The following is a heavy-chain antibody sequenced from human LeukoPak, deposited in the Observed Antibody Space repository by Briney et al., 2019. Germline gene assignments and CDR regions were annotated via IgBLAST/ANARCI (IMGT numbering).Heavy chain of an antibody. Sequence: SETLSLTCTVSGGSISSSSYYWGWIRQPPGKGLEWIGSIYYSGSTYYNPSLKSRVTMSMDTSKNQFSLKLTSVTAADTAVYFCAREALYGSGRTGFDFWGQGTLVTVSS. D-gene: IGHD3-10*01. CDR1: GGSISSSSYY. CDR2: IYYSGST. V-gene: IGHV4-39*07. CDR3: AREALYGSGRTGFDF. J-gene: IGHJ4*02.